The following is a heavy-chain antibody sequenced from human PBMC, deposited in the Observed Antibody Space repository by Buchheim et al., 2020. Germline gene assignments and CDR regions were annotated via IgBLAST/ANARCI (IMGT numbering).Heavy chain of an antibody. Sequence: QVQLQESGPGLVKPSETLSLTCSVSGGSFSGYYWSWFRQSPEKGLEWIGEIDHLGNTHYKPSLESRVTISVDKPNMQFSLKVKSVTAGDSALYFCARGLGATVKQNPADHWGQGT. V-gene: IGHV4-34*01. CDR3: ARGLGATVKQNPADH. CDR1: GGSFSGYY. CDR2: IDHLGNT. D-gene: IGHD1-26*01. J-gene: IGHJ4*02.